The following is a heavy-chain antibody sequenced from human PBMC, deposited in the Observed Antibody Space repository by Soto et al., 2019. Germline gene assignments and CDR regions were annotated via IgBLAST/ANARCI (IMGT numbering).Heavy chain of an antibody. J-gene: IGHJ4*02. V-gene: IGHV4-59*01. CDR1: NGSLSSNY. Sequence: ASETLSLTCTVSNGSLSSNYWSWIRQSPGKGLEWIGNIYYSGSTNYNPSLKSRVTMSVDTSKNQFTLKLSSVTAADTGVYFCARSFMVPADFFDYWGQGTPVTVSS. D-gene: IGHD3-10*01. CDR3: ARSFMVPADFFDY. CDR2: IYYSGST.